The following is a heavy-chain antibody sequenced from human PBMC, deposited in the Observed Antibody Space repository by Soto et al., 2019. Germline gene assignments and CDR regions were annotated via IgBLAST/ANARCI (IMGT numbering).Heavy chain of an antibody. CDR2: IVVGSGNT. V-gene: IGHV1-58*02. D-gene: IGHD1-26*01. Sequence: QMQLVQSGPEVKKPGTSVQVSCKASGFTFTSSAMQRVRQARGQRHEGIGWIVVGSGNTNCAQKFHERVTITRDMSTSPAYMELSSLGSDDTAVYYCAAEAYSGSYSYYYGMDVWGQGTTVTVSS. CDR3: AAEAYSGSYSYYYGMDV. J-gene: IGHJ6*02. CDR1: GFTFTSSA.